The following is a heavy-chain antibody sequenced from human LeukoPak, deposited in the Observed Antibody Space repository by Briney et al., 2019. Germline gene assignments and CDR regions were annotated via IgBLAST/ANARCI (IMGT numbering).Heavy chain of an antibody. J-gene: IGHJ4*02. V-gene: IGHV1-2*02. CDR1: GYTFTDYY. Sequence: ASVKVSCKASGYTFTDYYIHWVRQAPGQGLEWMGWINPNSGGTNYAQKFQGRVTMTGDTSISTAYMELGGLRSDDTAVYYCARDIWNLRMIYYWGQGTLVTVSS. CDR2: INPNSGGT. CDR3: ARDIWNLRMIYY. D-gene: IGHD1-1*01.